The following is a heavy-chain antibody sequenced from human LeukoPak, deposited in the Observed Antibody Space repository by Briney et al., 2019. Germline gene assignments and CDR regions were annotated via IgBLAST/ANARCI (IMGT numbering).Heavy chain of an antibody. CDR1: GYTFTRYY. V-gene: IGHV1-46*01. J-gene: IGHJ4*02. Sequence: ASVKVSCKASGYTFTRYYMHWVRQAPGQGLEWMGIISPSGVSTSYAQKFQGGVTMTRDTSTSTVYMELSSLTSEDTAVYYCASASNIAASSDYWGQGTLVTVSS. D-gene: IGHD6-6*01. CDR3: ASASNIAASSDY. CDR2: ISPSGVST.